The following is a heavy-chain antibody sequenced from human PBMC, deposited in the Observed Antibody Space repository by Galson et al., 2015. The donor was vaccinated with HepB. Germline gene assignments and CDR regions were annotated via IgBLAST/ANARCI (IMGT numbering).Heavy chain of an antibody. D-gene: IGHD2-2*01. CDR1: GFTFSSYG. V-gene: IGHV3-30*18. CDR3: AKGHCSGTSCYALQH. Sequence: SLRLSCAASGFTFSSYGMHWVRQAPGKGLEWVAVISYDGSNRYYADSVKGRFTISRDNSKNTLFLQMDSLRVEDTAMYYCAKGHCSGTSCYALQHWGQGTLVTVSS. J-gene: IGHJ1*01. CDR2: ISYDGSNR.